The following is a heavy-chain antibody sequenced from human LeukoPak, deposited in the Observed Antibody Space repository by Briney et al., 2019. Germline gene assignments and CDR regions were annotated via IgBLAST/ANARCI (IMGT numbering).Heavy chain of an antibody. V-gene: IGHV4-39*01. J-gene: IGHJ6*04. Sequence: PSETLSLTCTVSGVSISSSNSYWGWIRQPPGKGLEWIGSIYDSGNSYYNASLKSQVSIAIDTSKNQFCLRLTSVTAADMAVYYCAELGITMIGGVWGKGTTVTISS. D-gene: IGHD3-10*02. CDR1: GVSISSSNSY. CDR2: IYDSGNS. CDR3: AELGITMIGGV.